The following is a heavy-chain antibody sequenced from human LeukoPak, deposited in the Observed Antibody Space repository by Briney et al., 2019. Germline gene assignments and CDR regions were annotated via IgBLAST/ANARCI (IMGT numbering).Heavy chain of an antibody. CDR2: ISGSSSAI. D-gene: IGHD2-2*01. CDR3: ARDCLYSSCSHHNIEY. CDR1: GFTFSDYR. J-gene: IGHJ4*02. Sequence: PGGSLRLSCAASGFTFSDYRMNWVRQAPGRGLEWVSYISGSSSAIYYADSVKGRFTISRDNAKNSLYLQMNSLRTEDAAVYYCARDCLYSSCSHHNIEYWGQGTLVTVSS. V-gene: IGHV3-48*01.